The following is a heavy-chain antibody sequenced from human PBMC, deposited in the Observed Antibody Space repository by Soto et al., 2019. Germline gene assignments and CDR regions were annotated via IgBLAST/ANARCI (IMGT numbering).Heavy chain of an antibody. D-gene: IGHD2-2*03. CDR3: ARAGGYVDIYLSGFDD. CDR2: VYYSGST. Sequence: SETLSLTCTVSGDSISSGGYSWSWIRQHPGKGLEWIGYVYYSGSTDYNASLKSRITISLDTSKNQVSLKLSSVTAADTAVYYWARAGGYVDIYLSGFDDWGQGALVTVSS. V-gene: IGHV4-31*03. CDR1: GDSISSGGYS. J-gene: IGHJ4*02.